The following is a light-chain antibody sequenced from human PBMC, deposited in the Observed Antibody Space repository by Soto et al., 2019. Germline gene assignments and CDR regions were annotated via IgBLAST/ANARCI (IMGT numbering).Light chain of an antibody. V-gene: IGLV2-14*01. Sequence: QSALTQPASVSGSPGQSITISCTGTSSDVGGYNYVSWYQQHPGKAPKLMIYDVSNRPSGVSNRFSGSKSGNTASLTISGLQAEDEAHHYCSSYPSSSTLNWVFSGGTKLTVL. CDR3: SSYPSSSTLNWV. J-gene: IGLJ3*02. CDR2: DVS. CDR1: SSDVGGYNY.